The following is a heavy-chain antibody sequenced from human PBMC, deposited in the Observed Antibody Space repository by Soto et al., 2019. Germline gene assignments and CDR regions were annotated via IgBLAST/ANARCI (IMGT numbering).Heavy chain of an antibody. CDR3: ARGPDSSDYYYFY. J-gene: IGHJ4*02. CDR1: GGTFSNSA. V-gene: IGHV1-69*01. Sequence: QVQLVQSGAEVKKPGSSVKVSCKASGGTFSNSAISWVRQAPGQGLESMGGIIPLFATGNYAQKFQGRVTITADESTSTAYMELSSLRSEDTAIYYCARGPDSSDYYYFYWGQGTLVTVSS. D-gene: IGHD3-22*01. CDR2: IIPLFATG.